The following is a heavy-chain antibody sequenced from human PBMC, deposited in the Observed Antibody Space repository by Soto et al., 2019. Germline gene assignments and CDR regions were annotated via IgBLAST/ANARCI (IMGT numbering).Heavy chain of an antibody. D-gene: IGHD3-16*01. Sequence: LRLSCTASGFSVDDNYMAWVRQAPGKSPEWVAVIFTRGTAHYADSVTGRFTFSRDNSKRTLNLQLNNLRAEDTAVYYCTKLWAYYFESWGQGTLVTVYS. CDR2: IFTRGTA. CDR3: TKLWAYYFES. V-gene: IGHV3-53*01. CDR1: GFSVDDNY. J-gene: IGHJ4*02.